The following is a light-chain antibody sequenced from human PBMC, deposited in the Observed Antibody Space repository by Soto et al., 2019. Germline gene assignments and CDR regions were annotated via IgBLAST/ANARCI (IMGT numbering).Light chain of an antibody. CDR3: QQYNNLPPWT. CDR2: GAS. J-gene: IGKJ1*01. V-gene: IGKV3-15*01. CDR1: QSVSSN. Sequence: EIVMTPSPATLSVSPGERATLSCRASQSVSSNLAWYQQKPGQAPRLLIYGASTRATGIPARFSGSGSGTECTLTISSLQSEDFAVYYCQQYNNLPPWTFGQGTKVEIK.